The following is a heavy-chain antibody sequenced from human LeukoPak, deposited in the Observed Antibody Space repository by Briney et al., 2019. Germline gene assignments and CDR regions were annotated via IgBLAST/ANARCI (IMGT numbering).Heavy chain of an antibody. J-gene: IGHJ4*02. D-gene: IGHD2-15*01. Sequence: PGGSLRLSCAASRFTFSSYTMNWVRQAPGKGLEWVSSISSGSSYIYYADSVKGRFTISRDIAKNSLYLQMNSLRAEDTAVYYCARDSGYCSGGTCYFDYWGQGTLVTVSS. V-gene: IGHV3-21*01. CDR1: RFTFSSYT. CDR3: ARDSGYCSGGTCYFDY. CDR2: ISSGSSYI.